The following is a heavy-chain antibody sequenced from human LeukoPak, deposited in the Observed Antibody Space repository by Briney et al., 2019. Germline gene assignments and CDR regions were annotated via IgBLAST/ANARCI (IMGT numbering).Heavy chain of an antibody. CDR3: AKVCGGDCYRFDY. D-gene: IGHD2-21*02. V-gene: IGHV3-9*01. CDR1: GFTFDDYA. Sequence: PGGSLRLSCAASGFTFDDYAMHWVRQAPGKGLEWVSGISWNSGSIGYADSVKGRFTISRDNAKNSLYLQMNSLRAEDTALYYCAKVCGGDCYRFDYWGQGTLVTVSS. CDR2: ISWNSGSI. J-gene: IGHJ4*02.